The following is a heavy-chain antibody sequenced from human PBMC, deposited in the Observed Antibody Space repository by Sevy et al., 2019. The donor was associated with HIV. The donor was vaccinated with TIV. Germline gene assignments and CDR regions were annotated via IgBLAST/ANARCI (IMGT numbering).Heavy chain of an antibody. V-gene: IGHV1-69*06. CDR2: IIPIFGTA. CDR3: ARGDNPELPSAFDI. Sequence: ASVKVSSKASGGTFSSYAISWVRQAPGQGLEWMGGIIPIFGTANYAQKCQGRVTITADKSTSTAYMELSSLRSEDTAVYYCARGDNPELPSAFDIWGQGTMVTVSS. D-gene: IGHD1-26*01. CDR1: GGTFSSYA. J-gene: IGHJ3*02.